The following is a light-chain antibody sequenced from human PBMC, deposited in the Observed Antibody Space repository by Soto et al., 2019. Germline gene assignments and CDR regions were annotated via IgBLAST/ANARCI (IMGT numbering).Light chain of an antibody. CDR3: QQYYSTPLT. V-gene: IGKV3-20*01. Sequence: EIVLTQSPGTVSLSTGERATLSCRASHSVSSSYLAWYQQKPGQAPRLLIYGASSRATGIPDRFSGSGSGTDFTLTIGRLEPEDFAVYYCQQYYSTPLTFGGGTKVDIK. CDR2: GAS. CDR1: HSVSSSY. J-gene: IGKJ4*01.